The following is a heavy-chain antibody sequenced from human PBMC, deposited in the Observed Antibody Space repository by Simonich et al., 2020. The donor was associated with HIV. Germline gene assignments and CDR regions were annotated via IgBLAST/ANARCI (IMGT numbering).Heavy chain of an antibody. Sequence: QVQLVQSGAEVKKPGASVKVSCKASGYTFTGYYMHWVRQAPGQGLEWMGGINPNSGGTNYAQKVQGRGTMTRDTAISTAYMELSRLRSDDTAVYYCARGGLIAAAGTYARIDYWGQGTLVTVSS. CDR1: GYTFTGYY. J-gene: IGHJ4*02. CDR3: ARGGLIAAAGTYARIDY. V-gene: IGHV1-2*02. D-gene: IGHD6-13*01. CDR2: INPNSGGT.